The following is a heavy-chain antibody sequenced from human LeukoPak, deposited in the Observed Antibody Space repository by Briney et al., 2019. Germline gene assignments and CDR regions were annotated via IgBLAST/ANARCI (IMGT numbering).Heavy chain of an antibody. CDR3: ARGLPGYDFWGGYYRDYYYMDV. CDR1: GYTFTDYY. CDR2: INPNSGGT. Sequence: ASVKVSCKASGYTFTDYYMHWVRQAPGQGLEWMGWINPNSGGTNFAQKFQGRVTITRNTSISTAYMELSSLRSEDTAVYYCARGLPGYDFWGGYYRDYYYMDVWGKGTTVTVSS. D-gene: IGHD3-3*01. J-gene: IGHJ6*03. V-gene: IGHV1-2*02.